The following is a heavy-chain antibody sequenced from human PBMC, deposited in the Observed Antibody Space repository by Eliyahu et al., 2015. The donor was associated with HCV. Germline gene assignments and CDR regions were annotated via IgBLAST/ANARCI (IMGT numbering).Heavy chain of an antibody. D-gene: IGHD1-26*01. CDR3: ARTLHGTYYSDY. V-gene: IGHV5-51*01. CDR1: GYSFLTXW. J-gene: IGHJ4*02. Sequence: EVQLVQSGAEVKKPGESLKISXQGSGYSFLTXWIGXVRQMPGKGXEGMGIIYPGDSDTRYSPPFQGQVTISADKSSNTAYLQWTSLKASDTAMYYCARTLHGTYYSDYWGQGTLVTVSS. CDR2: IYPGDSDT.